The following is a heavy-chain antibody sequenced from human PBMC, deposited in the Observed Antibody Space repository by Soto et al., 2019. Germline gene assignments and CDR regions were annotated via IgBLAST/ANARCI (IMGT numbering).Heavy chain of an antibody. CDR3: TTALTYYDFWSGASDYDTLTDDAFDI. V-gene: IGHV3-15*01. D-gene: IGHD3-3*01. CDR1: GFTFSNAW. Sequence: PGGSLRLSCAASGFTFSNAWMSWVRQAPGKGLEWVGRIKSKTDGGTTDYAAPVKGRFTISRDDSKNTLYLQMNSLKTEDTAVYYCTTALTYYDFWSGASDYDTLTDDAFDIWGQGTMVTVSS. J-gene: IGHJ3*02. CDR2: IKSKTDGGTT.